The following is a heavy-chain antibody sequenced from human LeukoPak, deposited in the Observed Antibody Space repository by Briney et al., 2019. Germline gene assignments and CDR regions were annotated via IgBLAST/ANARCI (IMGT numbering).Heavy chain of an antibody. J-gene: IGHJ4*02. CDR1: GGTFSSYA. V-gene: IGHV1-69*13. D-gene: IGHD3-22*01. Sequence: SVKVSCKASGGTFSSYAISWVRQAPGQGLEWMGGIIPIFGTANYAQKFQGRVTITADESTSTAYMELSSLRSEDTAVYYCASGWWDYDSSGYYYWGQGTLVTVSS. CDR2: IIPIFGTA. CDR3: ASGWWDYDSSGYYY.